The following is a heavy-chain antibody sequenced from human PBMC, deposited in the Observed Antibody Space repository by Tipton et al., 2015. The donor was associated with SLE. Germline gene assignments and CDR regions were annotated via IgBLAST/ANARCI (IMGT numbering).Heavy chain of an antibody. D-gene: IGHD6-13*01. V-gene: IGHV4-39*07. J-gene: IGHJ6*02. CDR1: GGSISNSDYL. Sequence: TLSLTCTVSGGSISNSDYLWDWIRQPPGKGLEWIGSTFYSGSPYYNPSLKSRVTISVGTSKNQFSLNLTSVTAADTAVYYCAREGVAAAGTNYYSMDVWGQGTTVTVSS. CDR2: TFYSGSP. CDR3: AREGVAAAGTNYYSMDV.